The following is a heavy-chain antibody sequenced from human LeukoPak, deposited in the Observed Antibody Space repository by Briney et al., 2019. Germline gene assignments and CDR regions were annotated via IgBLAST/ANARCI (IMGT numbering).Heavy chain of an antibody. Sequence: PGGSLRLSCAASGFTFSSYSMNWVRQAPGKGLEWVANIKQDRSEKYYVDSVKGRFTISRDNAKNSLYLQMNSLRAEDTAVYYCASQIHYTVLADYWGQGTLVTVSS. J-gene: IGHJ4*02. CDR2: IKQDRSEK. V-gene: IGHV3-7*01. CDR1: GFTFSSYS. CDR3: ASQIHYTVLADY. D-gene: IGHD3-3*01.